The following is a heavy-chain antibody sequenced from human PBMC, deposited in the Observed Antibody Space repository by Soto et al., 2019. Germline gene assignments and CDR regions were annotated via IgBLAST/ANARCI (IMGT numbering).Heavy chain of an antibody. CDR3: ARLIIAARLYYYYGMDV. Sequence: SGPTLVNPTQTLTLTCTFSGFSLSTSGVGVGWIRQPPGKALEWLALIYWNDDKRYSPSLKSRLTITKDTSKNQVVLTMTNMDPVDTATYHCARLIIAARLYYYYGMDVWGQGTTVTVSS. J-gene: IGHJ6*02. CDR2: IYWNDDK. V-gene: IGHV2-5*01. D-gene: IGHD6-6*01. CDR1: GFSLSTSGVG.